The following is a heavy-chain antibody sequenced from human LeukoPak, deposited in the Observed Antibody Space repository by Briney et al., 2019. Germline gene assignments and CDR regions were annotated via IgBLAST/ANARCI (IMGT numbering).Heavy chain of an antibody. CDR3: RGYSDAFDI. CDR1: GFTFSSHA. V-gene: IGHV3-23*01. CDR2: ISGSGGST. Sequence: GGSLRLSCAASGFTFSSHAMIWVHQAPGKGLEWVSTISGSGGSTYYADSVKGRFTISRDNSKNTLYLQMNSLRAEGTAVYDSRGYSDAFDIWGQGTMVTVSS. D-gene: IGHD3-22*01. J-gene: IGHJ3*02.